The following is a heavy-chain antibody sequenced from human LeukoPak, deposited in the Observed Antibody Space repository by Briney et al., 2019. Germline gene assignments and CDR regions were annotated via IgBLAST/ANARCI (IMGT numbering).Heavy chain of an antibody. D-gene: IGHD2-21*01. J-gene: IGHJ3*02. CDR3: AGDLVVPPSNAFDI. CDR2: ISAYNGNT. Sequence: ASVKVSCKASGYTFTSYGISWVRQAPGQGLEWMGWISAYNGNTNYAQKLQGRVTMTTDTSTSTAYMELRSLRSDDTAVYYCAGDLVVPPSNAFDIWGQGTMVTVSS. CDR1: GYTFTSYG. V-gene: IGHV1-18*01.